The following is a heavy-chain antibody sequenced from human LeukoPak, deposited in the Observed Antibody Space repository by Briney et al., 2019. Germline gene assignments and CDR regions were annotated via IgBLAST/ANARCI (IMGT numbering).Heavy chain of an antibody. J-gene: IGHJ4*02. D-gene: IGHD6-13*01. CDR1: GYTFTSYG. CDR3: ARAKGYSSSWSPRDCFDY. Sequence: GASVKVSCKASGYTFTSYGISWVRQAPGQGLEWMGWISGYRGNTNYAQKLQGRVTMSTDTFASTVYMELRSLTSDDTAVYYCARAKGYSSSWSPRDCFDYWGQGTLVTVSS. CDR2: ISGYRGNT. V-gene: IGHV1-18*01.